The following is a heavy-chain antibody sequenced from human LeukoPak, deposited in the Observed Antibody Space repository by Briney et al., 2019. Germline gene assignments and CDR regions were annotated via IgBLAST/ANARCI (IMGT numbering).Heavy chain of an antibody. D-gene: IGHD3-9*01. J-gene: IGHJ2*01. V-gene: IGHV3-23*01. CDR1: GFTFSSYA. Sequence: PGGSLGLSCAASGFTFSSYAMTWVRQAPGKGLEWVSAIGGSSGSTYYADSVKGRFTVSRDNSKNTFFVQMNSLRADDTAVYYCAKVDSFWYFDLWGRGTLVTVSS. CDR3: AKVDSFWYFDL. CDR2: IGGSSGST.